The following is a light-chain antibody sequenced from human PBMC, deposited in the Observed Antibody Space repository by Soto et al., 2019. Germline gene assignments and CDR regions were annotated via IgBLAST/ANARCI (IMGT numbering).Light chain of an antibody. Sequence: ASQSVSSDLAWYQQTPGQAPRLLIYGASTRATGIPVRFSGSASGTEFTLTISSLQSEDFTVYYCQQYNNWPLTFGQGTKVDIK. CDR2: GAS. J-gene: IGKJ1*01. CDR3: QQYNNWPLT. V-gene: IGKV3-15*01. CDR1: QSVSSD.